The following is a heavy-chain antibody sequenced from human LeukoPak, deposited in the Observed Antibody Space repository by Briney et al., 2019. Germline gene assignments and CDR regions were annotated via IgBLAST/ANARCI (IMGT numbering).Heavy chain of an antibody. CDR2: IYYSGST. V-gene: IGHV4-59*08. CDR1: GDSISSYY. D-gene: IGHD5-18*01. Sequence: SETLSLTCTVSGDSISSYYWSWIRQPPGKGLEWIGYIYYSGSTNYNPSLKSRATISVDTSKNQFSLKLGSVTAADTAVYYCALPNSLGAFDIWGQGTMVTVSS. J-gene: IGHJ3*02. CDR3: ALPNSLGAFDI.